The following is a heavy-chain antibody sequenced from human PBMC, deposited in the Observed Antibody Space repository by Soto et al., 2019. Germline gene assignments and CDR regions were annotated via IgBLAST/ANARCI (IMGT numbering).Heavy chain of an antibody. CDR3: ANDLPLCIGMVRGVNGRGYDY. V-gene: IGHV3-30*18. CDR2: ISYDGDNQ. J-gene: IGHJ4*02. D-gene: IGHD3-10*01. Sequence: QVQLVESGGGVVQPGRSLRLSCAASGFTFSDYGMHWVRQAPGKGLEWVAVISYDGDNQYYVDSVKGRFTISRDNCKTTLYLHMNSLRAEDTAVYYCANDLPLCIGMVRGVNGRGYDYWGQGILVTVSS. CDR1: GFTFSDYG.